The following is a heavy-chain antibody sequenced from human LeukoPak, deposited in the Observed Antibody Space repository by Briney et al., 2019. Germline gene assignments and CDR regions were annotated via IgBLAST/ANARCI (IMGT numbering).Heavy chain of an antibody. D-gene: IGHD4-17*01. J-gene: IGHJ6*02. CDR2: ISGSGGST. CDR1: GFTFSSYA. V-gene: IGHV3-23*01. CDR3: ANQHGDYVRYYYGMDV. Sequence: GGSLRLSCAASGFTFSSYAMSWVRQAPGKGLEWVSAISGSGGSTYYADSVKGRFTISRDNSKNTLYLQMNSLRAEDTAVYYCANQHGDYVRYYYGMDVWGQGTTVTVPS.